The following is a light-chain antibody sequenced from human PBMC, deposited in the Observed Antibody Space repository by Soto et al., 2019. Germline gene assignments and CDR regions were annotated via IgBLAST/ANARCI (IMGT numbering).Light chain of an antibody. CDR1: QSVSNY. CDR2: GAS. Sequence: EIVLTHSPGTLSLSQGERATLSCRARQSVSNYLAWYQQKPGQAPRLLIYGASSRATGIPDRFSGSGSGTDFTLTISRLEPEDFAVYYCQQYGGSPQTFGQGTKVDIK. CDR3: QQYGGSPQT. V-gene: IGKV3-20*01. J-gene: IGKJ1*01.